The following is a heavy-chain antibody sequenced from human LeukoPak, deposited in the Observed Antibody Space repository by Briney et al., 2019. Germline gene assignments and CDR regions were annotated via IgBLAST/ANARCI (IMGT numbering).Heavy chain of an antibody. Sequence: GASVKDSCKASGYTFTGYYMHWVRQAPGQGLEWMGWINPNSGGTNYAQKFQGRVTMTRDTSISTAYMELGRLRSDDTAVYYCARDAYYDFWSGDRDYYYMDVWGKGTTVTVSS. CDR3: ARDAYYDFWSGDRDYYYMDV. J-gene: IGHJ6*03. D-gene: IGHD3-3*01. CDR2: INPNSGGT. V-gene: IGHV1-2*02. CDR1: GYTFTGYY.